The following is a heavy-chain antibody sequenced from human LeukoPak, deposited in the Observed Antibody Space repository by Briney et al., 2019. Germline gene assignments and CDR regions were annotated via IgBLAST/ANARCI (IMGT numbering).Heavy chain of an antibody. V-gene: IGHV3-30*02. D-gene: IGHD6-13*01. Sequence: GGSLRLSCAASGFTFSSYGMHWVRQAPGKGLEWVSFIRYDGSNKYYADSVKGRFTISRDNSKNTLYLQMNSLRAEDTAVYYCAKGDSSSWYYFDYWGQGTLVTVSS. CDR2: IRYDGSNK. CDR3: AKGDSSSWYYFDY. CDR1: GFTFSSYG. J-gene: IGHJ4*02.